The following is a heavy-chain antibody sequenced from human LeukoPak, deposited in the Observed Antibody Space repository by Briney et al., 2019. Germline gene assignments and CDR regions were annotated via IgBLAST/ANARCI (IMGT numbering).Heavy chain of an antibody. CDR2: IRNKANSYTT. J-gene: IGHJ4*01. D-gene: IGHD1-14*01. Sequence: GGSLRLSCAASGFTFSDHYMDWVRQTPGKGPEWLGRIRNKANSYTTEYAASVKGRFTLSRDDSKNSVYLQMNSLKTEDTAVYYCARDQSYNLDYWGQGTLVTVSS. V-gene: IGHV3-72*01. CDR1: GFTFSDHY. CDR3: ARDQSYNLDY.